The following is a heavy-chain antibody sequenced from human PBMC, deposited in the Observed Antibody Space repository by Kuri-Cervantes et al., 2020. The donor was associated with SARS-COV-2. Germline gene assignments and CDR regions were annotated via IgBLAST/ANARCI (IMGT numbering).Heavy chain of an antibody. J-gene: IGHJ4*02. Sequence: GESLKISCAASGFTFSSYAMSWVRQAPGKGLEWVSAISGSGGSTYHADSVKGRFTISRDNSKNTLYLQMNSLRAEDTAVYYCAKGAAEGGSGWLFDYWGQGTLVTVSS. D-gene: IGHD6-19*01. CDR3: AKGAAEGGSGWLFDY. CDR1: GFTFSSYA. V-gene: IGHV3-23*01. CDR2: ISGSGGST.